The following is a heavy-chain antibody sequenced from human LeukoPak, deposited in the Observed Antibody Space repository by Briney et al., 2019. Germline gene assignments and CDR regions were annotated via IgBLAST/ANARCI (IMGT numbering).Heavy chain of an antibody. CDR2: IYTSGST. D-gene: IGHD5-18*01. V-gene: IGHV4-61*02. Sequence: SQTLSLTCTVSGGSISSGSYYWSWIRQPAGRGLEWIGRIYTSGSTNYNPSLKSRVTISVDTSKNQFSLKLSSVTAADTAVYYCARDGGYSYGLTYYYYYMDVWGKGTTVTVSS. CDR1: GGSISSGSYY. CDR3: ARDGGYSYGLTYYYYYMDV. J-gene: IGHJ6*03.